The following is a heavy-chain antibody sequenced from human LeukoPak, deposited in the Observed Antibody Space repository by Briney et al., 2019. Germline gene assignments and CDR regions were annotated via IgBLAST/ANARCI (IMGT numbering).Heavy chain of an antibody. D-gene: IGHD3-10*01. CDR1: GVTLGNCG. Sequence: GGSLRLSCSVSGVTLGNCGLSWVGRAPGGGVEGVAGISGSGGSTYYADSVKGRFTISRDNPKNTLYLQMNSLRAEDTAVYFCAKRGVVIRVILVGFHKEAYYFDSWGQGALVTVSS. CDR2: ISGSGGST. CDR3: AKRGVVIRVILVGFHKEAYYFDS. J-gene: IGHJ4*02. V-gene: IGHV3-23*01.